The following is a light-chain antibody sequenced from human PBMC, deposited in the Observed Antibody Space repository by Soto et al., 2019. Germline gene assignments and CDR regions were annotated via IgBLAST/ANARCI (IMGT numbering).Light chain of an antibody. CDR2: EVS. CDR1: SSDVGGYNY. Sequence: QSVLTQPASVSGSPGQSITISCTGTSSDVGGYNYVSWYQQHPGKAPKLMIYEVSNRPSGVSTRFSGSKSGNTASLTISGLQAEDEADYYCSSYTTSSTHGVFGGGTKVTVL. V-gene: IGLV2-14*01. CDR3: SSYTTSSTHGV. J-gene: IGLJ3*02.